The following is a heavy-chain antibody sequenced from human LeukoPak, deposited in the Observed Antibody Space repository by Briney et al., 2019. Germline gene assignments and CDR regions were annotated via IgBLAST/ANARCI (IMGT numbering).Heavy chain of an antibody. Sequence: SETLSLTCTVSGGSLSSYYWTWIRQPAGKGLEWIGRIYTSGSTSYNPSLKSRVTMSVDTSKNQFSLKLSSVTAADTAVYYCARADRAVATLDFWGQGTLVTVSS. CDR3: ARADRAVATLDF. CDR1: GGSLSSYY. J-gene: IGHJ4*02. D-gene: IGHD6-19*01. V-gene: IGHV4-4*07. CDR2: IYTSGST.